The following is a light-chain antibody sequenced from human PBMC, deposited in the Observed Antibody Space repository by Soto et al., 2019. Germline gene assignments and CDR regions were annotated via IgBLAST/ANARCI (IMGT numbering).Light chain of an antibody. CDR3: SSYTSNDTYV. V-gene: IGLV2-14*01. CDR1: SSDVGGYNY. Sequence: QCVRNQPASGSGSPRQSIAISCTGTSSDVGGYNYVSWYQQHPGKAPKLMIHDVSNRPSGVSNRFSGSKSGNTASLTISGLQTDDEADYYCSSYTSNDTYVFGTGTKVTVL. CDR2: DVS. J-gene: IGLJ1*01.